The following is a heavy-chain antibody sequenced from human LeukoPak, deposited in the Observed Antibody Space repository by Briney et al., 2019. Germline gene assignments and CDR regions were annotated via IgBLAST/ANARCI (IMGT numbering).Heavy chain of an antibody. CDR1: GFTFSSYS. CDR3: ASVPFWSGTSEFDP. V-gene: IGHV3-48*01. Sequence: GGSLRLSCAASGFTFSSYSMNWVRQAPGKGLEWVSYISSSSSTIYYADSVKGRFTISRDNAKNSLYLQMNSLRAEDTAVYYCASVPFWSGTSEFDPWGQGILVTVSS. J-gene: IGHJ5*02. D-gene: IGHD3-3*01. CDR2: ISSSSSTI.